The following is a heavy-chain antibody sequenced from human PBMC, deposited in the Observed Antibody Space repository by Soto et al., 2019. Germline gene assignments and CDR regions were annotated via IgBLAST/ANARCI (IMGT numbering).Heavy chain of an antibody. Sequence: QVQLQESGPGLVKPSETMSLTCTVSGVSLSNSYCSWARQPPGKGLEWIGHIWTSGSTNYNPSLRSRVILSVDTSKNQVSLQLSSVTATDTAVYYCAKGGGSYTTGWYNDYWGQGTLVTVSS. CDR2: IWTSGST. V-gene: IGHV4-4*08. D-gene: IGHD6-19*01. J-gene: IGHJ4*02. CDR3: AKGGGSYTTGWYNDY. CDR1: GVSLSNSY.